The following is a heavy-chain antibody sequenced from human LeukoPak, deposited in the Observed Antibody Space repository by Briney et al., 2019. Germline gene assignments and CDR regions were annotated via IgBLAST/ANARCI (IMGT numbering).Heavy chain of an antibody. CDR2: IYDSGNT. V-gene: IGHV4-61*08. CDR3: ARQVGAMRFDY. J-gene: IGHJ4*02. Sequence: SQTLSLTCTVSGGSISSGGYYWSWIRQPPGKGLECIGYIYDSGNTNYNPSLKSRVTISVDPSKNQFSLNLTSVTAADMAVYYCARQVGAMRFDYWGQGILVTVSS. CDR1: GGSISSGGYY. D-gene: IGHD1-26*01.